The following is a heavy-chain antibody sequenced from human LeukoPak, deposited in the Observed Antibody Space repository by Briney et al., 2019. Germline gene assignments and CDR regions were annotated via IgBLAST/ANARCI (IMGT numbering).Heavy chain of an antibody. Sequence: GGSLRLSCAASGFTFSTYTMNWVRQAPGKGLEWVSYISSSGGTIYYADSVKGRFTISRDNAKNSLYLQMNSLRAEDTAVCYCARAVLYYYYGMDVWGQGTTVTVSS. CDR1: GFTFSTYT. V-gene: IGHV3-48*04. CDR2: ISSSGGTI. CDR3: ARAVLYYYYGMDV. J-gene: IGHJ6*02.